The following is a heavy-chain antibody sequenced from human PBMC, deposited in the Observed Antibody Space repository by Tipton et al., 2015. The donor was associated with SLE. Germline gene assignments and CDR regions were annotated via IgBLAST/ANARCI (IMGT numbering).Heavy chain of an antibody. D-gene: IGHD4-11*01. CDR1: VGSISSSTFY. J-gene: IGHJ4*02. V-gene: IGHV4-39*07. CDR3: AEYRPLPRLQFNY. CDR2: LHYSGDT. Sequence: TLSLTCTVSVGSISSSTFYWGWIRQPLGKGLEWIGSLHYSGDTYYNSSLKSRVTISVDTAKNQISLKLSSVTAADTAVYYCAEYRPLPRLQFNYWGQGTLVTVSS.